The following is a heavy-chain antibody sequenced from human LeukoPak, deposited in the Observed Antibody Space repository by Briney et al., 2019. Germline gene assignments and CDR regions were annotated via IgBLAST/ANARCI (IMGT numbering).Heavy chain of an antibody. CDR2: IIPIFGTA. D-gene: IGHD3-22*01. CDR3: ARSDDSSGYYKLAFDI. J-gene: IGHJ3*02. Sequence: GASVKASCKASGGTFSSYAISWVRQAPGQGLEWMGGIIPIFGTANYAQKFQGRVTITADESTSTAYMELSSLRSEDTAVYYCARSDDSSGYYKLAFDIWGQGTMVTV. V-gene: IGHV1-69*13. CDR1: GGTFSSYA.